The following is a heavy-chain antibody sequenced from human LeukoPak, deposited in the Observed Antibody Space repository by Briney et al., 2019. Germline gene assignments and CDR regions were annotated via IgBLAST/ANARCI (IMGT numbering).Heavy chain of an antibody. Sequence: GGPLRLSCAASGFTFSSYSMNWVRQAPGKGLEWVSSISSSSSYIYYADSVKGRFTISRDNAKNSLYLQMNSLRAEDTAVYYCASGIAVAGTDYWGQGTLVTVSS. CDR1: GFTFSSYS. D-gene: IGHD6-19*01. J-gene: IGHJ4*02. V-gene: IGHV3-21*01. CDR2: ISSSSSYI. CDR3: ASGIAVAGTDY.